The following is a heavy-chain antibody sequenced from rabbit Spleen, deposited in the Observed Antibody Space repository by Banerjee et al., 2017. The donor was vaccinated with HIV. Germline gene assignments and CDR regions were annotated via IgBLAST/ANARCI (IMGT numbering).Heavy chain of an antibody. Sequence: QEQLKESGGGLVQPGGSLKLSCKASGFTLSSRYYMSWVRQAPGKGLEWIACIDAGGSGITYYATWAKGRFTISRTSSTTVTLQMTSLTDADTATYFCASYANDANYGGATFNLWGQGTLVTVS. CDR2: IDAGGSGIT. D-gene: IGHD6-1*01. CDR3: ASYANDANYGGATFNL. J-gene: IGHJ4*01. V-gene: IGHV1S45*01. CDR1: GFTLSSRYY.